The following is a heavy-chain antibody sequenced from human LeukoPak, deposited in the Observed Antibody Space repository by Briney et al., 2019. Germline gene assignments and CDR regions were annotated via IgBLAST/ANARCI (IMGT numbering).Heavy chain of an antibody. CDR1: GGSISSYY. CDR2: IYTSGST. CDR3: ARGGLGSGYDWDHYYYYYYYMDV. V-gene: IGHV4-4*07. Sequence: SETLSLTCTVSGGSISSYYWSWIRQPAGKGLEWIGRIYTSGSTNYNPSLKSRVTMSVDTSKNQFSLKLSSVTAADTAVYYCARGGLGSGYDWDHYYYYYYYMDVWGKGTTVTISS. D-gene: IGHD5-12*01. J-gene: IGHJ6*03.